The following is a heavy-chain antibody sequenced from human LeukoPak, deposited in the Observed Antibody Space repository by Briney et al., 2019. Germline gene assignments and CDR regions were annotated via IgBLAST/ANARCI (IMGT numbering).Heavy chain of an antibody. Sequence: SETLSLTCTVSGGSISSSSYYWGWIRQPPGKGLEWIGYIYYSGSTNYNPSLKSRVTISVDTSKNQFSLKLSSVTAADTAIYYCARVTGYGGNADYWGQGTLVTVSS. V-gene: IGHV4-61*05. CDR2: IYYSGST. D-gene: IGHD4-23*01. CDR1: GGSISSSSYY. CDR3: ARVTGYGGNADY. J-gene: IGHJ4*02.